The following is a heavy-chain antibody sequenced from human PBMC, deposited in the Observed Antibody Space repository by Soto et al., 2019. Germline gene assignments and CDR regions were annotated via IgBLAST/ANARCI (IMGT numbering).Heavy chain of an antibody. D-gene: IGHD2-8*01. J-gene: IGHJ5*01. CDR2: TYYRSKWYY. CDR3: VRLIGDSWLDS. Sequence: SQTLSLTCAISGDSVSSNSAAWNWIRQSPGRGLEWLGRTYYRSKWYYEYALSVKSRITITPDTSRNQFSLQLSSVTPEDTAVYYCVRLIGDSWLDSWGQGTLVTVSS. CDR1: GDSVSSNSAA. V-gene: IGHV6-1*01.